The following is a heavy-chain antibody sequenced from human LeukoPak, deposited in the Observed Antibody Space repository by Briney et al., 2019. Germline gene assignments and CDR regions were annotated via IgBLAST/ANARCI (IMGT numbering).Heavy chain of an antibody. Sequence: GGSLRLSCAASGFTVSSNYMSWVRQAPGKGLEWVSVIYSGGSTYYADSVKGRFTISRDNSKNTLYLQMNSLRAEDTAVYYCAREDLDGSGSYNWFDPWGQGTPVTVSS. CDR3: AREDLDGSGSYNWFDP. CDR1: GFTVSSNY. D-gene: IGHD3-10*01. V-gene: IGHV3-53*01. CDR2: IYSGGST. J-gene: IGHJ5*02.